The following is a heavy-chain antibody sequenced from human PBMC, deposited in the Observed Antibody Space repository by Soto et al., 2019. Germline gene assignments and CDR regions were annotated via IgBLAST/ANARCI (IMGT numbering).Heavy chain of an antibody. V-gene: IGHV3-33*01. J-gene: IGHJ6*02. CDR1: GFTFSDYG. CDR3: ARGSLYCSSTSCSYGMDV. Sequence: QVQLVESGGGVVQPGWSLRLSCAASGFTFSDYGMHWVRQAPGEGLQWVAVIWFDGRNEHYADSVKGRFTISRDNSKNTLYLKMYSLRAGDTAGYYCARGSLYCSSTSCSYGMDVWGQGTTVTVSS. CDR2: IWFDGRNE. D-gene: IGHD2-15*01.